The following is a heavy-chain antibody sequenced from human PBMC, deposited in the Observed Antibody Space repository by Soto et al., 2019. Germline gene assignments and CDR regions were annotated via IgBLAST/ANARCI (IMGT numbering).Heavy chain of an antibody. CDR2: INHSGST. J-gene: IGHJ6*02. Sequence: PSETLSLTCTVSGGSISSGGYYWSWIRQPPGKGLEWIGEINHSGSTNYNPSLKSRVTISVDTSKNQFSLKLSSVTAADTAVYYCARGRGRDWSSSRPYYYYGMDVWGQGTTVTVSS. CDR1: GGSISSGGYY. D-gene: IGHD6-13*01. V-gene: IGHV4-39*07. CDR3: ARGRGRDWSSSRPYYYYGMDV.